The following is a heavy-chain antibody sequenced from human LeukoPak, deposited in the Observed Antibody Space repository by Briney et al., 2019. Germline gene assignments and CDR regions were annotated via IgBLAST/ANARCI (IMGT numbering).Heavy chain of an antibody. CDR3: ARGGTTVTPGLLWFDP. D-gene: IGHD4-17*01. CDR1: GGSISSHY. J-gene: IGHJ5*02. CDR2: IYYSGST. V-gene: IGHV4-59*11. Sequence: SETLSLTCSVSGGSISSHYWSWIRQPPGKGLEWIGYIYYSGSTKYNPSLKSRVTISVDTSKNQFSLKLSSVTTADTAVYYCARGGTTVTPGLLWFDPWGQGTLVTVSS.